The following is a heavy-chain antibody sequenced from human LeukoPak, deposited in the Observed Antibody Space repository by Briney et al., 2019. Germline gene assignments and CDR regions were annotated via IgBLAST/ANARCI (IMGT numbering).Heavy chain of an antibody. D-gene: IGHD5-12*01. V-gene: IGHV3-30*04. CDR1: GFTFSSYA. CDR2: ISYDGSNK. Sequence: GGSLRLSCAASGFTFSSYAMHWIRQAPGKGLEWVAVISYDGSNKYYADSVKGRFTISRDNSKNTLYLQMNSLRAEDTAVYYCARDQGYSGYGSHVSYWGQGTLVTVSS. CDR3: ARDQGYSGYGSHVSY. J-gene: IGHJ4*02.